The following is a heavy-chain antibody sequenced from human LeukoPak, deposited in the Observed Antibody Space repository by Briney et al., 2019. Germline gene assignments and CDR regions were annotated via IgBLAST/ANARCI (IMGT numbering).Heavy chain of an antibody. CDR2: INHSGST. CDR3: ARGPSGDFDWLLNDYYYGMDV. D-gene: IGHD3-9*01. V-gene: IGHV4-34*01. J-gene: IGHJ6*02. CDR1: GGSFSGYY. Sequence: SETLSLTCAVYGGSFSGYYWSWIRQPPGKGLEWIGEINHSGSTNYNPSLKSRVTISVDTSKNQFSLKLSSVTAADTAVYYCARGPSGDFDWLLNDYYYGMDVWGQGTTVTVSS.